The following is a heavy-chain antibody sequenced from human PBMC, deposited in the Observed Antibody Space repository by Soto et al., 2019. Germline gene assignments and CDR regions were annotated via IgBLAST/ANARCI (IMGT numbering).Heavy chain of an antibody. V-gene: IGHV1-58*01. CDR2: IVVGSGNT. CDR1: GFTFTSSA. D-gene: IGHD6-19*01. J-gene: IGHJ3*02. Sequence: SVKVSCKASGFTFTSSAVQWVRQARGQRLEWIGWIVVGSGNTNYAQKFQERVTITRDMSTSTAYMELSSLRSEDTAVYYCAAVSGWYHDAFDIWGQGTMVTVSS. CDR3: AAVSGWYHDAFDI.